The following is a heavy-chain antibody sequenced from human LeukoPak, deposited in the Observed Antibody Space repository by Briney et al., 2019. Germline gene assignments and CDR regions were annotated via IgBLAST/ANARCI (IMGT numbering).Heavy chain of an antibody. CDR3: ATYNWNDLRENWFDP. D-gene: IGHD1-1*01. CDR2: FYHEDVET. J-gene: IGHJ5*02. V-gene: IGHV1-24*01. CDR1: GYTLTELS. Sequence: ASVKVSCKVSGYTLTELSMHCVRQAPGKGGECMGGFYHEDVETIYPQKFQGRFTMTEDTSTDTAYMELSSLRSEDTAVYYCATYNWNDLRENWFDPWGQGTLVTVSS.